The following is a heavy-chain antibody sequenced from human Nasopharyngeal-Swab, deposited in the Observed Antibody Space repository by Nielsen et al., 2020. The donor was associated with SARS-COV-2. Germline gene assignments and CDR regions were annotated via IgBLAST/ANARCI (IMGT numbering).Heavy chain of an antibody. CDR1: DYTFSTYY. D-gene: IGHD3-22*01. CDR3: ATYDSSTTDAFDI. Sequence: ASVKVSCKTFDYTFSTYYIHWVRQAPGQGLEWMGWISAYNGNTNYAQKLQGRVTMTTDTSTSTAYMELRSLRSDDTAVYYCATYDSSTTDAFDIWGQGTMVTVSS. V-gene: IGHV1-18*04. J-gene: IGHJ3*02. CDR2: ISAYNGNT.